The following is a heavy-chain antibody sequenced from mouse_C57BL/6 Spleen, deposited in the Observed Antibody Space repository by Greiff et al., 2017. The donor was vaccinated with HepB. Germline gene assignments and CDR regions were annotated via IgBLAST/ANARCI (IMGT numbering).Heavy chain of an antibody. D-gene: IGHD1-1*01. V-gene: IGHV5-9*01. Sequence: EVQVVESGGGLVKPGGSLKLSCAASGFTFSSYTMSWVRQTPEKRLEWVATISGGGGNTYYPDSVKGRFTISRDNAKNTLYLQMSSLRSEDTALYYCARRGYYYGSSAWFAYWGQGTLVTVSA. CDR1: GFTFSSYT. CDR2: ISGGGGNT. J-gene: IGHJ3*01. CDR3: ARRGYYYGSSAWFAY.